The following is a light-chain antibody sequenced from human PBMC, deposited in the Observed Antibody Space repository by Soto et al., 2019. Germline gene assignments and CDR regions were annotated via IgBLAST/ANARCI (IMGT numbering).Light chain of an antibody. CDR3: QQYGSSPWT. CDR2: GAS. V-gene: IGKV3-20*01. J-gene: IGKJ1*01. Sequence: DIVLTQSPGTLSLSAGERATLSCRASQSVSSSYLAWYQQKPGQAPRLLIYGASSRATGIPDRFSGSGSGTDFTLPISRLEPEGFAVYYCQQYGSSPWTFGQGTKVDIK. CDR1: QSVSSSY.